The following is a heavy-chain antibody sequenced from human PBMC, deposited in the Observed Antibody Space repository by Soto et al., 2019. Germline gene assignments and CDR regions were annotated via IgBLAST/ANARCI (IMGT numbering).Heavy chain of an antibody. V-gene: IGHV3-21*06. CDR3: ARESEDLTSNFDY. CDR1: GFTFTRYS. CDR2: ISSTTNYI. Sequence: PGGSLRLSCAASGFTFTRYSMNWVRQAPGKGLEWVSSISSTTNYIYCGDSMKGRFTISRDNAKNSLYLEMNSLRAEDTAVYYCARESEDLTSNFDYWGQETLVTISS. J-gene: IGHJ4*02.